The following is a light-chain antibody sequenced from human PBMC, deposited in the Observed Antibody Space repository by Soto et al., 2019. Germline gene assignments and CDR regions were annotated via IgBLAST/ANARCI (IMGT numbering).Light chain of an antibody. CDR3: HQYYSFPRT. J-gene: IGKJ2*01. Sequence: DIQMTQSPSSLSASVGDRVTISCRASQSIGTNLNRYHQNPGKAPNLLIYDASSLRSGVPSRFSGSGSGTDFTLTISSLQPEDFDTYFCHQYYSFPRTFGQGTKVDIK. CDR1: QSIGTN. V-gene: IGKV1-39*01. CDR2: DAS.